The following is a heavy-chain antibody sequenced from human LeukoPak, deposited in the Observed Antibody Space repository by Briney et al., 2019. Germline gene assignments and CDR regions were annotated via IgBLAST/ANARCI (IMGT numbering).Heavy chain of an antibody. CDR1: GGSISSSSYY. CDR3: ARGEGSSIVGATFDD. D-gene: IGHD1-26*01. Sequence: SETLSLTCTVSGGSISSSSYYWGWIRQPPGKGLEWIGSIYYSGSTYYNPSLKSRVTISVDTSKNQFSLKLSSVTAADTAVYYCARGEGSSIVGATFDDWGQATLVTVSS. J-gene: IGHJ4*02. V-gene: IGHV4-39*07. CDR2: IYYSGST.